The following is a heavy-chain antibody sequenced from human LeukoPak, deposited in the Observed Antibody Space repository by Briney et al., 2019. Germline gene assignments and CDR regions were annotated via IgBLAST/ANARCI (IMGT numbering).Heavy chain of an antibody. J-gene: IGHJ6*03. CDR2: ISYDGSNK. V-gene: IGHV3-30*04. D-gene: IGHD5-18*01. CDR1: GFTFSSYA. CDR3: ARDDHPWIQPFYYYMDV. Sequence: GGSLRLSCAASGFTFSSYAMHWVRQAPGKGLEWVAVISYDGSNKYYADSVKGRFTISRDNSKNTLYLQMNSLRAEDTAVYYCARDDHPWIQPFYYYMDVWGKGTTVTVSS.